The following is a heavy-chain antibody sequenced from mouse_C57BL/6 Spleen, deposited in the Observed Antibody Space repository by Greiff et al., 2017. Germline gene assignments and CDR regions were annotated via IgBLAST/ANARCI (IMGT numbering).Heavy chain of an antibody. D-gene: IGHD3-2*02. Sequence: QLQESGPELVKPGASVKISCKASGYSFTDYNMNWVKQSNGKSLEWIGVINPNYGTTSYNQKFKGKATLTVDQSSSTAYMQLNSLTSEESAVYYCASSLDSSGYGYYAMDYWGQGTSVTVSS. CDR3: ASSLDSSGYGYYAMDY. J-gene: IGHJ4*01. CDR1: GYSFTDYN. V-gene: IGHV1-39*01. CDR2: INPNYGTT.